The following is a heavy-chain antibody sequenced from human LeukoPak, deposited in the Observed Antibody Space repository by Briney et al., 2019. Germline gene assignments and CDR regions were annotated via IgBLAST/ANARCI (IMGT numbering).Heavy chain of an antibody. CDR3: ARDRVAAAGANWFDP. CDR2: IYYSGST. J-gene: IGHJ5*02. V-gene: IGHV4-59*01. CDR1: GGSISSYY. Sequence: SETLSLTCTVSGGSISSYYWSWIRQPPGEGLEWIGYIYYSGSTNYNPSLKSRVTISVDTSKNQFSLKLSSVTAADTAVYYCARDRVAAAGANWFDPWGQGTLVTVSS. D-gene: IGHD6-13*01.